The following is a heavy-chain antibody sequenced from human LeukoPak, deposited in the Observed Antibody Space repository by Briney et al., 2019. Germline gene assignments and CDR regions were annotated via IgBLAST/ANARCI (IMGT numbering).Heavy chain of an antibody. D-gene: IGHD3-10*01. CDR1: GGTFSSYA. J-gene: IGHJ4*02. CDR3: ARGGGSGSYYTPFDY. V-gene: IGHV1-69*04. Sequence: SVKVSCKASGGTFSSYAISWVRQAPGQGLEWMGRIIPILGIANYAQKFQGRVTITADKSTSTAYMELSSLRSEDTAAYYCARGGGSGSYYTPFDYWGQGTLVTVSS. CDR2: IIPILGIA.